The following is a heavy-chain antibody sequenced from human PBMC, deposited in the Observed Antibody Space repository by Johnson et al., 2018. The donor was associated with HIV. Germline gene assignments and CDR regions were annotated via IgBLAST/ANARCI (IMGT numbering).Heavy chain of an antibody. CDR2: ISSSGSIM. CDR3: AKVWAVAGRGTHDAFDI. Sequence: EVQLVESGGGLVKPGRSLRLSCKASGFTFGDYAMNWVRQAPGKGLEWVSYISSSGSIMYYVDSVKGRFTISRDNSKNTLYLQMNSLRAEDTALYYCAKVWAVAGRGTHDAFDIWGQGTMVTVSS. J-gene: IGHJ3*02. V-gene: IGHV3-48*01. CDR1: GFTFGDYA. D-gene: IGHD6-19*01.